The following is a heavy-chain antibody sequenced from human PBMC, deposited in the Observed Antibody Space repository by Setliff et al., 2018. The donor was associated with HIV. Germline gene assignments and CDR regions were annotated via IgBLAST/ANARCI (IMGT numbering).Heavy chain of an antibody. J-gene: IGHJ5*02. CDR2: IDHSGST. V-gene: IGHV4-4*02. Sequence: PSETLSLTCTVSDDSITGNNWWNWVRQPPGKGLEWIGEIDHSGSTNYSPSLKSRVTMSVDKSKKQFSLKLKSMAAADTAVYYCARLHTDYGSWYFDAWGPGTLVTSP. CDR1: DDSITGNNW. D-gene: IGHD3-10*01. CDR3: ARLHTDYGSWYFDA.